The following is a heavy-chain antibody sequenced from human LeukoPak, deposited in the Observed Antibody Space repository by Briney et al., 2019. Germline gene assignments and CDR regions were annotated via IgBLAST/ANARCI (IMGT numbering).Heavy chain of an antibody. CDR2: IYTSGST. V-gene: IGHV4-61*02. J-gene: IGHJ5*02. D-gene: IGHD1-14*01. CDR1: GGSISSGSYY. Sequence: KPSETLSLTCTVSGGSISSGSYYWSWIRQPAGKGLEWIGRIYTSGSTNYNPSLKSRATVSVDTSKNQFSLKLSSVTAADTAVYYCGRGNNLYNWFDPWGQGTLVTVSS. CDR3: GRGNNLYNWFDP.